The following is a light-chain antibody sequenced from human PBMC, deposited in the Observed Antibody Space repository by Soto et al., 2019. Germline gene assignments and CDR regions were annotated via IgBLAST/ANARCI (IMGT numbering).Light chain of an antibody. J-gene: IGKJ4*01. Sequence: EIVLTQSPATLSLSPGERATLSCRASQSVSSYLAWYQQKPGQAPMLLIYDASKRATGIPARVSGRGSVTDFTRNISSLDPADFAVYDWPHRTNWPLAFGRETKVEIK. CDR3: PHRTNWPLA. CDR2: DAS. CDR1: QSVSSY. V-gene: IGKV3-11*01.